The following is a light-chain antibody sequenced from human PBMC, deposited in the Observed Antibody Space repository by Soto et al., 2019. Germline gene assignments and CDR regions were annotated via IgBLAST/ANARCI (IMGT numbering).Light chain of an antibody. Sequence: EIVLTQSPATLSLSPGERATLSCRASQSVRNYLAWYQQKPGQAPRLLIYDASNRAAGIPARFSGSGSETDFTLSISSLEPEDFAVYYCQQRNVWPLTFGQGTKVDIK. CDR1: QSVRNY. CDR2: DAS. J-gene: IGKJ1*01. CDR3: QQRNVWPLT. V-gene: IGKV3-11*01.